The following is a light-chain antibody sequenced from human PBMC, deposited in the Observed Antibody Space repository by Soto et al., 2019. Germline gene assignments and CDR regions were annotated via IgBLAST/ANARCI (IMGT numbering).Light chain of an antibody. CDR2: LVS. CDR3: MQPLQSWT. Sequence: DIVMTQSPLSLPVTPGEPASISCRSSQSLLHSNGYYYLDWYLQKPGQSPQLLIYLVSNRASGVPDRFSGSGSGTDFTLKISRVEAEDVGVYYCMQPLQSWTFGQGTKVDI. V-gene: IGKV2-28*01. CDR1: QSLLHSNGYYY. J-gene: IGKJ1*01.